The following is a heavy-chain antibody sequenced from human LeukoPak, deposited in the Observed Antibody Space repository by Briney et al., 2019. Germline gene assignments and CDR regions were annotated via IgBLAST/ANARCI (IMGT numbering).Heavy chain of an antibody. Sequence: ASVKVSCKASGYTFTNYYMQWVRQGPGLGFEWMGWINPKSGGTSYPQKFQGRLTMTRDTSISTAYMELSRLGSDDTAVYYCVPSANYYYFDYWGQGTLVTVSS. D-gene: IGHD1-26*01. CDR1: GYTFTNYY. J-gene: IGHJ4*02. CDR2: INPKSGGT. V-gene: IGHV1-2*02. CDR3: VPSANYYYFDY.